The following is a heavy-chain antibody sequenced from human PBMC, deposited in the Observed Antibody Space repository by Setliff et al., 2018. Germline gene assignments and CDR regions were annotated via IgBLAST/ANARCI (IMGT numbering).Heavy chain of an antibody. V-gene: IGHV3-7*01. CDR2: INQDGSVK. CDR1: GLTFSNNY. Sequence: PGGSLRLSCAASGLTFSNNYMSWVRQAPGKGLEWVANINQDGSVKYYVDSVKGRFTISRDNAKNSVYLQMNSLRAEDTAVYYCARSESCGATNCSPFEYWGQGTLVTVSS. CDR3: ARSESCGATNCSPFEY. J-gene: IGHJ4*02. D-gene: IGHD2-21*01.